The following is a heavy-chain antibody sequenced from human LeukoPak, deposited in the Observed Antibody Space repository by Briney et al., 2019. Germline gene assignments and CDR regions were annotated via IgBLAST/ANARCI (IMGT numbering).Heavy chain of an antibody. CDR1: GDSVPSKSAA. CDR2: TYYRSKWYN. D-gene: IGHD6-13*01. Sequence: SQTPSLTCAISGDSVPSKSAAWNWIRQSPSRGLEWLGRTYYRSKWYNDYAVSVKSRISINPDTSKNQFSLQLNSVTPEDTAVYYCARVPGYSSSWYFDYWGQGTLVTVSS. V-gene: IGHV6-1*01. CDR3: ARVPGYSSSWYFDY. J-gene: IGHJ4*02.